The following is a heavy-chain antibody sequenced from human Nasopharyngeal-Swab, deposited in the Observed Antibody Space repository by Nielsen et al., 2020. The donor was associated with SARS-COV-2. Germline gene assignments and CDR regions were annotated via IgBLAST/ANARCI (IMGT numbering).Heavy chain of an antibody. V-gene: IGHV1-3*01. J-gene: IGHJ3*02. CDR2: INAGDGDT. D-gene: IGHD4/OR15-4a*01. Sequence: WVRQAPGQRLEWMGWINAGDGDTKYSQMFQGRVTITRDTSASTAYMELSSLRSEDTAVYYCGRGCGLDGLDIWGQGTMVTVSS. CDR3: GRGCGLDGLDI.